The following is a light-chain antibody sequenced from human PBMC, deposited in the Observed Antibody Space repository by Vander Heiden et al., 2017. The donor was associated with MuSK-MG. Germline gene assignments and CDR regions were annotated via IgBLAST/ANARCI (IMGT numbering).Light chain of an antibody. Sequence: DIVLTQSPDSLAGSLGESATINCKSSQSVLYRSNNKNYLAWYQQKPGQPPKLLIYWASTRESGVPDRFSGSGSGTDFTLAISSLQAEDVAVYYCQQYYTTPYTFGQGTKLEIK. CDR3: QQYYTTPYT. J-gene: IGKJ2*01. CDR2: WAS. V-gene: IGKV4-1*01. CDR1: QSVLYRSNNKNY.